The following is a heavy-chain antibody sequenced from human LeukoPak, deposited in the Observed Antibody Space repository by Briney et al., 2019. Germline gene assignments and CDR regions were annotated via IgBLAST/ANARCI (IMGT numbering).Heavy chain of an antibody. CDR1: GGSISSYY. CDR2: IYTSGST. J-gene: IGHJ6*02. V-gene: IGHV4-4*07. Sequence: PSETLSLTCTVSGGSISSYYWSWIRQPAGKGLEWIGRIYTSGSTNYNPSLKSRVTMSVDTSKNQFSLKLSSVTAADTAVYYCARDSGYCSSTSCKEGAYYYGMDVWGQGTTVTVSS. D-gene: IGHD2-2*01. CDR3: ARDSGYCSSTSCKEGAYYYGMDV.